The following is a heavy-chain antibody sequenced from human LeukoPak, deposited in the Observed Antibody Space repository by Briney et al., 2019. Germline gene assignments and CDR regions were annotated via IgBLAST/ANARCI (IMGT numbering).Heavy chain of an antibody. CDR2: INPNNGGT. CDR3: ARGRRSSSWYEDDI. Sequence: ASVRVSCKASGYPFTAYYMHWVRPAPGQGLEWMGWINPNNGGTIYAQKFQGRVTVTSDKSISTAYMDLSSLRADDTAVYYCARGRRSSSWYEDDIWGQVTMVTVS. CDR1: GYPFTAYY. V-gene: IGHV1-2*02. D-gene: IGHD6-13*01. J-gene: IGHJ3*02.